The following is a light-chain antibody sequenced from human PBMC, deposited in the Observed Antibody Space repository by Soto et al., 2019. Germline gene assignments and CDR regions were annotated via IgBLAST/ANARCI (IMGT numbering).Light chain of an antibody. CDR2: GAS. CDR3: QQYNNWPPWT. V-gene: IGKV3D-15*01. CDR1: QSVSSY. Sequence: IVLTQSPATLSLSPGERATLSCRASQSVSSYLAWYQPKPGQAPSLIIYGASSRANGIPDRFSGSGSGTDFTLTISSLQSEDFATYYCQQYNNWPPWTFGQGTKVDIK. J-gene: IGKJ1*01.